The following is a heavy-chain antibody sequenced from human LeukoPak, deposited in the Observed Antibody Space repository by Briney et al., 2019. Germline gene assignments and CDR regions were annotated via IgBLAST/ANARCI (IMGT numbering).Heavy chain of an antibody. CDR2: IGTACDT. CDR1: GFTFSSYD. V-gene: IGHV3-13*01. CDR3: ARDQWLANYYYGMDV. D-gene: IGHD6-19*01. J-gene: IGHJ6*02. Sequence: GGSLRLSCAASGFTFSSYDMHWVRQATGKGLEWVSAIGTACDTYYPGSVKGRFTISRENAKNSLYLQMNSLRAGDTAVYYCARDQWLANYYYGMDVWGQGTTVTVSS.